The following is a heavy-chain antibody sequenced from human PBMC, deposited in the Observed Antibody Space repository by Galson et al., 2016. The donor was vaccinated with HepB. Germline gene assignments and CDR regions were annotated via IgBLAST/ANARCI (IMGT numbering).Heavy chain of an antibody. CDR3: ALGGVSKAYDY. Sequence: PALVKPTQTLTLTCTFSGFSLSSDKMGVGWIRQPPGKALEWLALMYWDDEKHYSPSLKSSHSITKDTSKNQVVLTMTNMDPVDTATYSCALGGVSKAYDYWGQGTLVTVSS. CDR2: MYWDDEK. D-gene: IGHD4-23*01. J-gene: IGHJ4*02. V-gene: IGHV2-5*02. CDR1: GFSLSSDKMG.